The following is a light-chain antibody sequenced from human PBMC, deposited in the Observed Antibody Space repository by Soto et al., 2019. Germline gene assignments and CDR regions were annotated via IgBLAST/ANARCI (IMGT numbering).Light chain of an antibody. CDR1: SSDVGGYNN. CDR3: SSYAGSNILV. J-gene: IGLJ3*02. CDR2: EVT. Sequence: QSALTQPPSASGSPGQSVTISCTGTSSDVGGYNNVSWYQQHPGKVPKLMIYEVTKRPSGVPDRFSGSKSGNTASLTVSGLEAEDEADDYCSSYAGSNILVFGGGTKLTVL. V-gene: IGLV2-8*01.